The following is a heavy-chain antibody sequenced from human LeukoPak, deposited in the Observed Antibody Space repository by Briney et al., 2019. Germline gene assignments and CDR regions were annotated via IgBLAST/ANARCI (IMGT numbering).Heavy chain of an antibody. CDR1: GFTFSSYG. V-gene: IGHV3-33*06. Sequence: GGSLRLSCAASGFTFSSYGMHWVRQAPGKGLEWVAVIWYDGSNKYYADSVKGRFTISRDNSKNTLYLQMNSLRAEDTAVYYCAKIFTKFWNDPYFDYWGQGTLVTVSS. D-gene: IGHD1-1*01. CDR3: AKIFTKFWNDPYFDY. CDR2: IWYDGSNK. J-gene: IGHJ4*02.